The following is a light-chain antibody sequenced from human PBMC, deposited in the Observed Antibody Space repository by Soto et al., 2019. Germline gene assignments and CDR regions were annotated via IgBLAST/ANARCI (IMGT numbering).Light chain of an antibody. CDR1: QSLLHSNGYNS. CDR3: MQALHTPLT. J-gene: IGKJ5*01. CDR2: LGS. Sequence: DIVMTQSPLSLPVTPGEPASISCRSSQSLLHSNGYNSFDWYLQKPGQSPQLLIYLGSNRASGVPDRFSGSGSGTDLTLRISRVEAEDVGVYYCMQALHTPLTFGQGTRLEIK. V-gene: IGKV2-28*01.